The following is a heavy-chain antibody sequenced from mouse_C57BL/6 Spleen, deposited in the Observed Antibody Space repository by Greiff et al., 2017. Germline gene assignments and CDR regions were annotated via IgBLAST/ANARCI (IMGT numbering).Heavy chain of an antibody. CDR3: ARSRYDSYFDV. V-gene: IGHV1-4*01. J-gene: IGHJ1*03. D-gene: IGHD2-4*01. CDR2: INPSSGYT. Sequence: QVQLKESGAELARPGASVKMSCKASGYTFTSYTMHWVKQRPGQGLEWIGYINPSSGYTKYNQKFKDKATLTADKSSSTAYMQLSSLTSEDSAVYYCARSRYDSYFDVWGTGTTVTVSS. CDR1: GYTFTSYT.